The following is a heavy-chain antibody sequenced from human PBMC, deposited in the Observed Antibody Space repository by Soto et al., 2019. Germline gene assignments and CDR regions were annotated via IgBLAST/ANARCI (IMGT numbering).Heavy chain of an antibody. J-gene: IGHJ4*02. V-gene: IGHV4-34*01. CDR1: GGSFSGYY. CDR2: INHSGST. D-gene: IGHD6-19*01. CDR3: ARWSIAVAGKIDY. Sequence: QVQLQQWGAGLLKPSETLSLTCAVYGGSFSGYYWGWIRQPPGKGLEWIGEINHSGSTNYNPSLKSRVTISVDTSKNQFSLKLSSVTAADTAVYYCARWSIAVAGKIDYWGQGTLVTVSS.